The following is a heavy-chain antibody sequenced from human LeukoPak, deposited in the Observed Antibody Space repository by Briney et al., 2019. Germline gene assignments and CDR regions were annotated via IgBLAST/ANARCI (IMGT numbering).Heavy chain of an antibody. Sequence: GGSLRLSCAASGFTFSSYVMHWVRQAPGKGLEWVAIISYDGSNEYYADSVKGRFTISRDNSKNTLYLQMNSLRAADTAVYYCARETSSSWPHYYYYYMDVWGKGTTVTVSS. CDR3: ARETSSSWPHYYYYYMDV. J-gene: IGHJ6*03. D-gene: IGHD6-13*01. CDR1: GFTFSSYV. CDR2: ISYDGSNE. V-gene: IGHV3-30*04.